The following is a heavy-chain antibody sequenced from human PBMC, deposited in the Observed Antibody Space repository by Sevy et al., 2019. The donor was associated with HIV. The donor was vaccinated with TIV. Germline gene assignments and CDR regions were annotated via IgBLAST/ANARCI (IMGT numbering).Heavy chain of an antibody. CDR1: GGSISSSSYY. D-gene: IGHD6-19*01. CDR3: ARQVFGTAGTQDYYFDY. J-gene: IGHJ4*02. Sequence: SETLSLTCTVSGGSISSSSYYWGWIRQPPGKGLEWIGSIYYSGSTYYNPSPKSRVTISVDTSKNQFTLKLSSVTAADTAVYYCARQVFGTAGTQDYYFDYWGQGTLVTVSS. CDR2: IYYSGST. V-gene: IGHV4-39*01.